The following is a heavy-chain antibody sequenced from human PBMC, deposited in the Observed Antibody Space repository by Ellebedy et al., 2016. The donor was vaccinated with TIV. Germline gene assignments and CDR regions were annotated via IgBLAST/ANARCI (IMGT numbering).Heavy chain of an antibody. Sequence: GESLKISCKGSGYSFTSYWIGWVRQMPGKGLEWMGIIYPGDSDTRYSPSFQGQVTISADKSISTAYLHWSSLKASDTAMYYCARHYGDYELPDYYYYYGMDVWGQGTTVTVSS. V-gene: IGHV5-51*01. CDR2: IYPGDSDT. CDR1: GYSFTSYW. J-gene: IGHJ6*02. D-gene: IGHD4-17*01. CDR3: ARHYGDYELPDYYYYYGMDV.